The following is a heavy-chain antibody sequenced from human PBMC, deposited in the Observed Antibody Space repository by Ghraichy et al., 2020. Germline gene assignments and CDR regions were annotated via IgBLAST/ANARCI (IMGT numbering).Heavy chain of an antibody. CDR3: ARGQDAYKTGNN. V-gene: IGHV4-34*01. Sequence: SQTLSLTCAVYGGSFSNYYKTWVRQPPGRGLEWIGEIHPSGITNYNPSLESRVFISIDTCTNQFSLKLSSVTAADTAVYYCARGQDAYKTGNNWGQGTLVTVSS. J-gene: IGHJ1*01. CDR1: GGSFSNYY. CDR2: IHPSGIT. D-gene: IGHD5-24*01.